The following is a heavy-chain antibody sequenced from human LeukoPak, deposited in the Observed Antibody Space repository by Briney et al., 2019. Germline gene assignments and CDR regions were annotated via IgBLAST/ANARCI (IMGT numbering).Heavy chain of an antibody. CDR3: GKVGGNSNS. J-gene: IGHJ4*02. D-gene: IGHD4-23*01. CDR2: INLSGTT. Sequence: PSETLSLTCSVSGGALSSSTYYWGWIRQPPGKGLEWIGSINLSGTTYNNPSLKSRVTISVDTSKNQFSLTMSSVTAADTAMYYCGKVGGNSNSWGQGTLVTVSP. CDR1: GGALSSSTYY. V-gene: IGHV4-39*07.